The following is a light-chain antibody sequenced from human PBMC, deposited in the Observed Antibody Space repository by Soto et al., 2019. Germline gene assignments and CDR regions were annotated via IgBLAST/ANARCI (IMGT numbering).Light chain of an antibody. J-gene: IGLJ1*01. CDR3: AAWDDSLSGFYV. CDR2: RNN. V-gene: IGLV1-47*01. CDR1: SSDIGTNY. Sequence: QSVLTQPPSASGTPGQRITISCSGSSSDIGTNYVYWYQQLPGTAPKLLIYRNNQRPSGVPDRFSGSKSGTSASLAISGLRSEDEADYHCAAWDDSLSGFYVFGTGTKLTGL.